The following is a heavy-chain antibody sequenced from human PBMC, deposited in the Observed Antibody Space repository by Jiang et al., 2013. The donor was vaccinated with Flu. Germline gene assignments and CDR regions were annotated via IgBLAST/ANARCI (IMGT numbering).Heavy chain of an antibody. J-gene: IGHJ3*02. V-gene: IGHV4-39*07. Sequence: GLVKPSETLSLTCTVSGGSISSSSYYWGWIRQPPGKGLEWIGSIYYSGSTYYNPSLKSRVTISVDTSKNQFSLKLSSVTAADTAVYYCARAPPRWELLGAFDIWGQGTMVTVSS. CDR1: GGSISSSSYY. CDR3: ARAPPRWELLGAFDI. CDR2: IYYSGST. D-gene: IGHD1-26*01.